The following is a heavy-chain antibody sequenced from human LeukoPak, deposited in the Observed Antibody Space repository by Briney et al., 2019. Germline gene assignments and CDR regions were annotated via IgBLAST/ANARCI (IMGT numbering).Heavy chain of an antibody. Sequence: ASVKVSCKASGYTFTGYYMHWVRQAPGQGLEWMGWINPNSGGTNYAQKFQGRVTMTRDKSIRTAYMELSRLTSDDTAVYYCASLKYSGYNFDYWGRGTLVTVSS. CDR2: INPNSGGT. CDR1: GYTFTGYY. CDR3: ASLKYSGYNFDY. J-gene: IGHJ4*02. V-gene: IGHV1-2*02. D-gene: IGHD5-12*01.